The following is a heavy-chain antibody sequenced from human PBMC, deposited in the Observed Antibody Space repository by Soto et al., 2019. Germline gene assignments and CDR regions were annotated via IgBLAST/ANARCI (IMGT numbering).Heavy chain of an antibody. CDR3: AKGRYFDVSGGCANF. CDR2: ISGSGWQT. Sequence: GGSLRLSCVASGFTFNSYVMSWVRQTPEKGLEWVSAISGSGWQTYYAQSVQGRFTISRDNSKSTVYLHMNSLRAEDSGIYYCAKGRYFDVSGGCANFWGRGTLVTVPQ. D-gene: IGHD3-9*01. V-gene: IGHV3-23*01. CDR1: GFTFNSYV. J-gene: IGHJ4*02.